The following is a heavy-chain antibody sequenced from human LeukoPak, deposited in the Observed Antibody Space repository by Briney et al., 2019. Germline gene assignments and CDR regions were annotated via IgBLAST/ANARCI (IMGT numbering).Heavy chain of an antibody. CDR3: AKASDFWSGYYNDY. J-gene: IGHJ4*02. V-gene: IGHV3-23*01. CDR2: ISGSGGST. D-gene: IGHD3-3*01. CDR1: GFTFSSYA. Sequence: GGSLRLSCAASGFTFSSYAMSWVRQAPGKGLEWVSAISGSGGSTYYADSVKGRFTISRDNSKNTLYLQMNSLRAEDTAVYYCAKASDFWSGYYNDYWGQGTLVIVSS.